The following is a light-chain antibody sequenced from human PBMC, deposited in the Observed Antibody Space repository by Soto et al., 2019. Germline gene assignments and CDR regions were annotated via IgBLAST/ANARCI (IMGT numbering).Light chain of an antibody. CDR2: GAS. CDR3: QQYGSSPLLT. CDR1: QSVSSTC. J-gene: IGKJ4*01. Sequence: PDTLSLSPGERATLSCRARQSVSSTCLAWYQQKSGQAPRLLIYGASSRATGIPDRFSGSVSGTDFTLTISRLEPEDFAVYYCQQYGSSPLLTFGGGTKVDIK. V-gene: IGKV3-20*01.